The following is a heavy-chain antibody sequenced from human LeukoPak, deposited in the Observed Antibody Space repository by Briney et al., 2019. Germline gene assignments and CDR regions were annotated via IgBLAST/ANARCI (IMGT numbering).Heavy chain of an antibody. D-gene: IGHD3-16*01. CDR2: IGYAETDK. V-gene: IGHV3-33*01. CDR3: ARGGGAVPYIRNALDM. CDR1: RFTFSSYG. Sequence: PGGSLRLSCTASRFTFSSYGMHWVRQAPGKGLEWVAGIGYAETDKFYTDSVKGRFTISRDNSKSTLDLQMHSLRSEDTAAYYCARGGGAVPYIRNALDMWGQGTMVTVSS. J-gene: IGHJ3*02.